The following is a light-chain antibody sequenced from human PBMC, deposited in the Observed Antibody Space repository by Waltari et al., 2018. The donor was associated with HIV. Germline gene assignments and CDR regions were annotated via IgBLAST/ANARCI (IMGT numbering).Light chain of an antibody. CDR1: SSNTGSNY. Sequence: QSVLTQTPSASGTPGQRVTISCSGSSSNTGSNYVSWYQQLPGTAPKLLIYRNNQRPSGVPDRFSGSKSGTSASLAISGLRSEDEADYYCAAWDNSLSVLVVFGGGTKLTVL. V-gene: IGLV1-47*01. CDR3: AAWDNSLSVLVV. J-gene: IGLJ2*01. CDR2: RNN.